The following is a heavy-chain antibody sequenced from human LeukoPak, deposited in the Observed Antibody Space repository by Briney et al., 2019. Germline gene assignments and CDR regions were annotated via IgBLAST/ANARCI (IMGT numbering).Heavy chain of an antibody. CDR3: ARSVQLERHFDY. Sequence: VASVKVSCKASGYTFTGYYMHWVRQAPGQGLEWMGWINPNSGGTNYAQKFQGRVTMTRDASISTAYMELSRLRSDDTAVYYCARSVQLERHFDYWGQGTLVTVSS. J-gene: IGHJ4*02. V-gene: IGHV1-2*02. CDR1: GYTFTGYY. D-gene: IGHD1-1*01. CDR2: INPNSGGT.